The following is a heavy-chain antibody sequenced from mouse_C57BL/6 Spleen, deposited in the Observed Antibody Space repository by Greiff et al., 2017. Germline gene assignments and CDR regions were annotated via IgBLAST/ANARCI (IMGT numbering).Heavy chain of an antibody. CDR3: AMCYGSSSYCYFDV. J-gene: IGHJ1*03. CDR1: GYTFTSYW. Sequence: VQLQQPGAELVRPGSSVKLSCKASGYTFTSYWMHWVKQRPIQGLEWIGNIDPSDSETPYNQKFKDKATLTVDKSSSTAYMQLSSLTSEDSAVYYCAMCYGSSSYCYFDVWGTGTTVTVSS. D-gene: IGHD1-1*01. V-gene: IGHV1-52*01. CDR2: IDPSDSET.